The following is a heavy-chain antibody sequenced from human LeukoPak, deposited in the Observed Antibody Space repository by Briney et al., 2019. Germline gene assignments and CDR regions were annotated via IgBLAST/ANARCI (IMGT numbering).Heavy chain of an antibody. CDR1: GYSISSGYY. CDR2: IYHSGST. D-gene: IGHD3-22*01. J-gene: IGHJ5*02. V-gene: IGHV4-38-2*01. Sequence: SETLSLTCAVSGYSISSGYYWGWIRQPPGKGLEWIGSIYHSGSTYYNPSLKSRVTISVDTSKNQFSLKLSSVTAADTAVYYCASMYYYDSSGYYSWGQGTLVTVSS. CDR3: ASMYYYDSSGYYS.